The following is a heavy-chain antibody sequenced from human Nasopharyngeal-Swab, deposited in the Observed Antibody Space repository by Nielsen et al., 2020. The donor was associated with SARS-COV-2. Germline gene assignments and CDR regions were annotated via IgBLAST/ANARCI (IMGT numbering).Heavy chain of an antibody. CDR3: TTAEKGGSWYYYYGMDV. CDR1: GFTFSNAW. Sequence: GESLKISCAASGFTFSNAWMSWVRQAPGKGLEWVGRIKSKTDGGTTDYAVPVKGRFTISRDDSKNTLYLQMNSLKTEDTAVYYCTTAEKGGSWYYYYGMDVWGQGTTVTVSS. J-gene: IGHJ6*02. D-gene: IGHD3-10*01. CDR2: IKSKTDGGTT. V-gene: IGHV3-15*01.